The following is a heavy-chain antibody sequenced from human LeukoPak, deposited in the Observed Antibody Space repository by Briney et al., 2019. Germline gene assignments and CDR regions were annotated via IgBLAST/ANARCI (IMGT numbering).Heavy chain of an antibody. CDR3: AKDFKMSYYGSGSHYDY. Sequence: GGSLRLSXAASGITFSDYFMSWVSQAPGKGLEWVSAIGPSGGNTYYADSVKGRFTISRDNSKNTLYLQMTSLRAEETAVYYCAKDFKMSYYGSGSHYDYWGQGTLVTVSS. J-gene: IGHJ4*02. CDR1: GITFSDYF. D-gene: IGHD3-10*01. CDR2: IGPSGGNT. V-gene: IGHV3-23*01.